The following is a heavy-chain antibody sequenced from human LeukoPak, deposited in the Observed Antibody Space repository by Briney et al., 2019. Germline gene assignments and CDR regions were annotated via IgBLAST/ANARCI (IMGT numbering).Heavy chain of an antibody. CDR3: ARENDFWSGYYIGYYYYGMDV. D-gene: IGHD3-3*01. CDR2: ISSSSSYI. Sequence: GGSLRLSCAASGFTFSSYSMNWVRQAPGKGLEWVSSISSSSSYIYYADSVKGRFTISRDNAKNSLYLQMNSLRAEDTAVYYCARENDFWSGYYIGYYYYGMDVWGQGPRSPSP. V-gene: IGHV3-21*01. CDR1: GFTFSSYS. J-gene: IGHJ6*02.